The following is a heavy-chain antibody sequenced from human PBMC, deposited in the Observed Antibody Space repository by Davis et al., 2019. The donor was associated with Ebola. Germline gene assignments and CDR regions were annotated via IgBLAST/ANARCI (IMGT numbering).Heavy chain of an antibody. CDR2: ISGSGGST. V-gene: IGHV3-23*01. CDR1: GFTFSSYA. J-gene: IGHJ4*02. Sequence: PGGSLRLSCAASGFTFSSYAMSWVRQAPGKGLEWVPAISGSGGSTYYADPVKGRFTISRDNSKNTLYLQMNSLRAEDTAVYYCAKGGITMIVAYYFDYWGQGTLVTVSS. CDR3: AKGGITMIVAYYFDY. D-gene: IGHD3-22*01.